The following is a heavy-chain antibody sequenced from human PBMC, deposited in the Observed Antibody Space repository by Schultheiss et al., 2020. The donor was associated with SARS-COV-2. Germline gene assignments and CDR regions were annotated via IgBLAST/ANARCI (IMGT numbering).Heavy chain of an antibody. CDR1: GYTFTSYA. D-gene: IGHD6-19*01. Sequence: SVKVSCKASGYTFTSYAMNWVRQAPGLGLEWMGGIIPIFGTANYAQKFQGRVTMTTDTSTGTGYMELTSLRFEHTAVYYCAGGVGSSGWNPGGMDVWGQGTTVTVAS. V-gene: IGHV1-69*05. CDR3: AGGVGSSGWNPGGMDV. CDR2: IIPIFGTA. J-gene: IGHJ6*02.